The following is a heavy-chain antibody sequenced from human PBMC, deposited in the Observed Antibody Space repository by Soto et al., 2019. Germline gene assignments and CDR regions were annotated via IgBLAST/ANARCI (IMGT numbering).Heavy chain of an antibody. CDR1: GFTFSSYA. Sequence: PGGSLRLSCAASGFTFSSYAMSWVRQAPGKGLEWVSAISGSGGSTYYADSVKGRFTISRDNSKNTLYLQMNSLRAEDTAVYYCAKVSESVAVAGPDAFDIWGQGTMVTVS. D-gene: IGHD6-19*01. CDR3: AKVSESVAVAGPDAFDI. CDR2: ISGSGGST. V-gene: IGHV3-23*01. J-gene: IGHJ3*02.